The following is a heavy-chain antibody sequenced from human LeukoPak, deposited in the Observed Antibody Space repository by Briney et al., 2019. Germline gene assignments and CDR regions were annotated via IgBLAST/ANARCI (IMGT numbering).Heavy chain of an antibody. Sequence: PGGSLRLSCAASGFTFDDYGMSWVRQAPGKGLEWVSGINWNGGSTGYADSVKGRFTISRDNAKNSPYLQMNSLRAEDTALYYCARGAEQQLVHPFDYWGQGTLVTVSS. J-gene: IGHJ4*02. D-gene: IGHD6-13*01. CDR3: ARGAEQQLVHPFDY. CDR1: GFTFDDYG. CDR2: INWNGGST. V-gene: IGHV3-20*04.